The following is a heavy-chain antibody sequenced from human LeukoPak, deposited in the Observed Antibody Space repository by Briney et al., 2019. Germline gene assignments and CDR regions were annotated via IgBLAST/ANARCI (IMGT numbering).Heavy chain of an antibody. V-gene: IGHV4-34*01. CDR1: GGSFSGYY. CDR2: INHSGST. CDR3: ARGKRDIVVVPAAIHYYYYMDV. J-gene: IGHJ6*03. Sequence: SETLSLTCAVSGGSFSGYYWSWIRQPPGQGLEWIGEINHSGSTNYNPSLKSRVTISVDTSKNQFSLKLSSVTAADTAVYYCARGKRDIVVVPAAIHYYYYMDVWGKGTTVTVSS. D-gene: IGHD2-2*02.